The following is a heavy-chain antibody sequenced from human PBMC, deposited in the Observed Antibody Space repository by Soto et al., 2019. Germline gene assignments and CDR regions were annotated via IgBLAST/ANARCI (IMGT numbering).Heavy chain of an antibody. CDR1: GASVGSDKW. J-gene: IGHJ5*02. CDR2: IHRSGTT. D-gene: IGHD5-12*01. Sequence: QVRLQESGPGLVKPSETLSLACAVSGASVGSDKWWSWVRQAPGKGLEWIGEIHRSGTTNYNPSLKSRVTLSMDKSNNQFALSLFSVTAADTAVYYCVRGVDWQFDPWGKGILVTASS. V-gene: IGHV4-4*02. CDR3: VRGVDWQFDP.